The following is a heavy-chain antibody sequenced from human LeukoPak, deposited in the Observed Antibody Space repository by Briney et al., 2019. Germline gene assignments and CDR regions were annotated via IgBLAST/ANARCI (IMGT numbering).Heavy chain of an antibody. CDR1: GGTFSSYA. CDR2: INPSGGST. CDR3: ARVGPGYSSSWSIDY. J-gene: IGHJ4*02. Sequence: ASVKVSCKASGGTFSSYAISWVRQAPGQGLEWMGIINPSGGSTSYAQKFQGRVTMTRDTSTSTVYMELSSLRSEDTAVYYCARVGPGYSSSWSIDYWGQGTLVTVSS. V-gene: IGHV1-46*01. D-gene: IGHD6-13*01.